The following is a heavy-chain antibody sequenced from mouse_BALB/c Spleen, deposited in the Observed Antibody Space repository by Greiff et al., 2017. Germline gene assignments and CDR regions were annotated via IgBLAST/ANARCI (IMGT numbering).Heavy chain of an antibody. CDR3: ARFFPIYYGKYYAMDD. Sequence: QVQLQQSAAELARPGASVKMSCKASGYTFTSYTMHWVKQRPGQGLEWIGYINPSSGYTEYNQKFKDKTTLTADKSSSTAYMQLSSLTSEDSAVYYCARFFPIYYGKYYAMDDWGQGTSVTVSS. CDR1: GYTFTSYT. D-gene: IGHD2-1*01. V-gene: IGHV1-4*02. J-gene: IGHJ4*01. CDR2: INPSSGYT.